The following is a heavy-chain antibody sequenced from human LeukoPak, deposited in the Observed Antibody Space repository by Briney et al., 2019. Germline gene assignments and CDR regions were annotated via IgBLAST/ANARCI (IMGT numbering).Heavy chain of an antibody. CDR1: GFTFTNYW. CDR3: AGRDTTGYIPREWDYWYIDL. Sequence: PGGSLRLSCAVSGFTFTNYWMTWVRQAPGKGLEWVSSISTGSSYIYYADSVKGRFTISRDNAKNSLYLQMNSLRAEDTAVYYCAGRDTTGYIPREWDYWYIDLWGRGTLVSVSS. D-gene: IGHD1-1*01. CDR2: ISTGSSYI. V-gene: IGHV3-21*01. J-gene: IGHJ2*01.